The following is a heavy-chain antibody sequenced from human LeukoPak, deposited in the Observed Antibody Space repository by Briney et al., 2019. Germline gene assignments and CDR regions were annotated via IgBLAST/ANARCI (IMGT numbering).Heavy chain of an antibody. V-gene: IGHV4-34*01. J-gene: IGHJ4*02. CDR2: INHSGST. CDR3: ARDSPGRTDY. D-gene: IGHD2-21*01. Sequence: PSETLSLTCAVYGGSFSGYYWSWIRQPPGKGLEWIGEINHSGSTNYNPSLKNRVTISVDTSRNQFSLKLSSVTAADTAVYYCARDSPGRTDYWGQGTLVTVSS. CDR1: GGSFSGYY.